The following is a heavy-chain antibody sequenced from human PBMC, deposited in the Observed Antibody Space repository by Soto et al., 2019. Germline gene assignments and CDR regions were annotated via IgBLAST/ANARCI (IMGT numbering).Heavy chain of an antibody. Sequence: QLHLQESGPGLLKPSGTLSLTCSVSGGSISSSPYYWGWIRQPPGKGLEWIGSVFNSGTTYYHPSLKSRLTIAVDTSRNHFALDSTSLTASDTAVYYCARNAAGGAYLYWGQGILVAVSS. CDR3: ARNAAGGAYLY. D-gene: IGHD3-16*01. CDR1: GGSISSSPYY. CDR2: VFNSGTT. V-gene: IGHV4-39*02. J-gene: IGHJ4*02.